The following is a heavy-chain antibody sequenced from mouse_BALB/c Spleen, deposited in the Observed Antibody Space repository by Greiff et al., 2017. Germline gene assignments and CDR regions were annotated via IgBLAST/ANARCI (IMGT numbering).Heavy chain of an antibody. CDR1: GFAFSSYD. D-gene: IGHD4-1*01. J-gene: IGHJ2*01. CDR3: ARQNWDESY. CDR2: ISSGGGST. Sequence: DVKLVESGGGLVKPGGSLKLSCAASGFAFSSYDMSWVRQTPEKRLEWVAYISSGGGSTYYPDTVKGRFTISRDNAKNTLYLQMSSLKSEDTAMYYCARQNWDESYWGQGTTLTVAS. V-gene: IGHV5-12-1*01.